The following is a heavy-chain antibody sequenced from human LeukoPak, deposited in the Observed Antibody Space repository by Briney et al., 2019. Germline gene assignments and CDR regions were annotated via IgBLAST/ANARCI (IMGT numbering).Heavy chain of an antibody. D-gene: IGHD5-12*01. CDR1: GGSFSGYY. CDR2: INHSGST. CDR3: ARDQVATSVFFDY. Sequence: SETLSLTCAAYGGSFSGYYWSWIRQPPGKGLEWIGEINHSGSTNYNPSLKSRVTISVDTSKNQFSLKLSSVTAADTAVYYCARDQVATSVFFDYWGQGTLVTVSS. V-gene: IGHV4-34*01. J-gene: IGHJ4*02.